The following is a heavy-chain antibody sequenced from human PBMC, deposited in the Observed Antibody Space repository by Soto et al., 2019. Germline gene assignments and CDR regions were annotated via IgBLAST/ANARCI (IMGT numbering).Heavy chain of an antibody. V-gene: IGHV3-21*06. CDR2: ITSVNSYM. Sequence: PGGSLRLSCAGSGFNFNSNSMNWVRQAPGKGLEWVSSITSVNSYMSYTDSVKGRFTISRDNTKNSLYLQMNSLRVEDAAVYYCARGDAYNSFDSWGQGTLVTVSS. D-gene: IGHD1-1*01. CDR1: GFNFNSNS. CDR3: ARGDAYNSFDS. J-gene: IGHJ4*02.